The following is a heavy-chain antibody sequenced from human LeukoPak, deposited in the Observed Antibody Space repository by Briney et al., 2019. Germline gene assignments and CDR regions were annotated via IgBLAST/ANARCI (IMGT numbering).Heavy chain of an antibody. V-gene: IGHV3-21*01. CDR1: GFTFSSYS. CDR2: ISSSSSYI. CDR3: ARESYGDYVFDY. Sequence: GGSLRLSCAASGFTFSSYSMNWVRQAPGEGLEWVSSISSSSSYIYYADSVKGRFTISRDNAKNSLYLQMNSLRAEDTAVYYCARESYGDYVFDYWGQGTLVTVSS. D-gene: IGHD4-17*01. J-gene: IGHJ4*02.